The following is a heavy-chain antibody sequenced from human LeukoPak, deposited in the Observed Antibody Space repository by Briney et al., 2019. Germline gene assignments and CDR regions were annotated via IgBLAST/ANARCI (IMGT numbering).Heavy chain of an antibody. Sequence: PSETLSLTCAVYGPSFSGYYWSWIRQPPGKGLEWIGEINNSVSTNYNPSLKSRVTISRDTSKNQFSLQLSSVTAGDTGVYYCARHSWSLMVGCHFDYWGQGTLVTVSS. J-gene: IGHJ4*02. CDR2: INNSVST. CDR1: GPSFSGYY. V-gene: IGHV4-34*01. D-gene: IGHD2-8*01. CDR3: ARHSWSLMVGCHFDY.